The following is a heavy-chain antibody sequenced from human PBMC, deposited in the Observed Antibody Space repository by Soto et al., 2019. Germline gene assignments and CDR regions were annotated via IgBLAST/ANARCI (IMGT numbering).Heavy chain of an antibody. J-gene: IGHJ4*02. Sequence: EVQLVESGGGLVQPGRSLRLSCAASGFTFDDYAMHWVRQAPGKGLEWVSGISWNSGNIDYADSVKGRFTISRDNAKKSLYLQMNSRRTEDTSLYYGAKARGAYWGLDVYWGKGTLVTVSS. CDR1: GFTFDDYA. CDR3: AKARGAYWGLDVY. D-gene: IGHD3-16*01. CDR2: ISWNSGNI. V-gene: IGHV3-9*01.